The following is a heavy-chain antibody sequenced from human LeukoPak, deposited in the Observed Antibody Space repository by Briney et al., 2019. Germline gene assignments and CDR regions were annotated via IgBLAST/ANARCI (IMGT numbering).Heavy chain of an antibody. J-gene: IGHJ5*02. D-gene: IGHD4-17*01. Sequence: GGSLRLSCAASGFTFSSYWMHWVRPAPGKGLEWVSSISSSSSYLYYADSVKGRFTISRDNAKNSLYLQMNSLRAEDTAVYYCAREGYGDYVGWFDPWGQGTLVTVSS. CDR1: GFTFSSYW. V-gene: IGHV3-21*01. CDR2: ISSSSSYL. CDR3: AREGYGDYVGWFDP.